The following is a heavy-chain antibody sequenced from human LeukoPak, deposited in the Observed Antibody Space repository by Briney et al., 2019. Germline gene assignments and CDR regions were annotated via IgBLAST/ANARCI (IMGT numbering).Heavy chain of an antibody. J-gene: IGHJ6*02. V-gene: IGHV4-31*03. Sequence: SETLSLTCTVSGGSISSGGYYWSWIRQHPGKSLEWIGYIYYSGSTYYNPSLKSRVTISVDTSKNQFSLKLSSVTAADTAVYYCARDLGDPRWYYGMDVWGQGTTVTVSS. D-gene: IGHD2-21*02. CDR1: GGSISSGGYY. CDR3: ARDLGDPRWYYGMDV. CDR2: IYYSGST.